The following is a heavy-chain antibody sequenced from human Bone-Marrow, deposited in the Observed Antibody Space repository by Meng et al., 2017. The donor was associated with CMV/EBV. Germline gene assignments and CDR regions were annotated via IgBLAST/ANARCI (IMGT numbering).Heavy chain of an antibody. CDR1: GFTFSSYS. CDR2: ISSSSSYI. D-gene: IGHD2-15*01. CDR3: AREPRIRGAFDS. J-gene: IGHJ3*02. Sequence: GGSLRLSCAASGFTFSSYSMNWVRQAPGKGLEWVSSISSSSSYIYYADSVKGRFTISRDNAKNSLYLQMNSLRAEDTAVYYCAREPRIRGAFDSWGQGTMVTFSS. V-gene: IGHV3-21*01.